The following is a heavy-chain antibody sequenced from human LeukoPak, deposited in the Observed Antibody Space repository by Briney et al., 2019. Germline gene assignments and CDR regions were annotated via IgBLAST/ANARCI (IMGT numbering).Heavy chain of an antibody. V-gene: IGHV3-30*04. CDR2: ISYDGSNI. CDR1: GFTFSSYA. CDR3: ATTAHPLSSGWYLGLFDY. D-gene: IGHD6-19*01. J-gene: IGHJ4*02. Sequence: PERSLRLSCAASGFTFSSYAMHWVRQAPGKGLEWVAVISYDGSNIYYADSVKGRFTISRDNSKNTLYLQMNSLRAEDTAVYYCATTAHPLSSGWYLGLFDYWGQGTLVTVSS.